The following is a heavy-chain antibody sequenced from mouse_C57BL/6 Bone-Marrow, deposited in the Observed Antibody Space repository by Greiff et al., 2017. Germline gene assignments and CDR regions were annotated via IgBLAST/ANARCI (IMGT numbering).Heavy chain of an antibody. Sequence: VQLQQPGAELVKPGASVKLSCKASGYTFTSYWMHWVKQRPGQGLEWIGMIHPNSGSTNYNEKFKSKATLTVDKSSSTTYMQLSSLTSEDSAVYYCARDTTVVAPFGYWGQGITLTVSS. CDR2: IHPNSGST. CDR1: GYTFTSYW. J-gene: IGHJ2*01. CDR3: ARDTTVVAPFGY. D-gene: IGHD1-1*01. V-gene: IGHV1-64*01.